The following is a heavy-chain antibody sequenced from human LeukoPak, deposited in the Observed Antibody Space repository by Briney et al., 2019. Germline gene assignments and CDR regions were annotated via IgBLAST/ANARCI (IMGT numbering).Heavy chain of an antibody. D-gene: IGHD6-13*01. CDR1: GDPISSSSSY. Sequence: SETLSLTCTVSGDPISSSSSYWDWIRQPPGKGLEWIGSIFYSGTIYYNPSLKSRVTISIDTSKNQFSLKLSSVTAADTALYYCARGPGTWYYYWGQGTLVTVSS. CDR3: ARGPGTWYYY. V-gene: IGHV4-39*07. J-gene: IGHJ4*02. CDR2: IFYSGTI.